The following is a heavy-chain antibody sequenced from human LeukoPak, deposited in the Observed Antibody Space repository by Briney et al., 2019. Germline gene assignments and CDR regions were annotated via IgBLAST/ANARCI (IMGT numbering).Heavy chain of an antibody. V-gene: IGHV3-23*01. D-gene: IGHD1-26*01. CDR3: AKGGYSGSYYAFGY. CDR1: GFTLSSYA. J-gene: IGHJ4*02. CDR2: ISGSGGST. Sequence: GGSLRLSCAASGFTLSSYAMSWVRQAPGKGLEWVSAISGSGGSTYYADSVKGRFTISRDNSKNTLYLQMNSLRAEDTAVYHCAKGGYSGSYYAFGYWGQGTLVTVSS.